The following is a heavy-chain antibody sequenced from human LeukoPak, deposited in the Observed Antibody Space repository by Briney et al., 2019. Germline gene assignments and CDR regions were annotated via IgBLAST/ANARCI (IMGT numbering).Heavy chain of an antibody. CDR2: TYYRSKWYN. V-gene: IGHV6-1*01. CDR1: GDSVSSTSAA. CDR3: VRARTVRDPYYYYGMDV. D-gene: IGHD1-1*01. Sequence: SQTLSLTCAISGDSVSSTSAAWNWIRQSPSRGLEWLGRTYYRSKWYNDYAVSVKSRITINPDTSKNQFSLQLNSVTPEDTAVYYCVRARTVRDPYYYYGMDVWGQGTTVTVSS. J-gene: IGHJ6*02.